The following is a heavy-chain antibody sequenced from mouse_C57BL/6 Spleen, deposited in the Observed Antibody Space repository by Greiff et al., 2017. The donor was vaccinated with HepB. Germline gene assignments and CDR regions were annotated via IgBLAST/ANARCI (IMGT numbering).Heavy chain of an antibody. J-gene: IGHJ2*01. Sequence: ESGAELVRPGASVTLSCKASGYTFTDYEMHWVKQTPVHGLEWIGAIDPETGGTAYNQKFKGKAILTADKSSSTAYMELRSLTSEDSAVYYCTSYYGPGPYYFDYWGQGTTLTVSS. V-gene: IGHV1-15*01. CDR2: IDPETGGT. D-gene: IGHD1-1*01. CDR3: TSYYGPGPYYFDY. CDR1: GYTFTDYE.